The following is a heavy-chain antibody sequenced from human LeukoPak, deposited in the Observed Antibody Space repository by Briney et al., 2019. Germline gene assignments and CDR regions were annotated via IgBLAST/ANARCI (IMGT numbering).Heavy chain of an antibody. CDR3: ARTPKTDILTGYHFDY. Sequence: ASVKVSCKASGYTFTSYGISWVRQAPGQGLEWMGWISAYNGNTNYAQKLQGRVTMTTDTSTSTAYMELRSLRSDDTAVYYCARTPKTDILTGYHFDYWGQGTLVTVSS. CDR2: ISAYNGNT. D-gene: IGHD3-9*01. CDR1: GYTFTSYG. J-gene: IGHJ4*02. V-gene: IGHV1-18*01.